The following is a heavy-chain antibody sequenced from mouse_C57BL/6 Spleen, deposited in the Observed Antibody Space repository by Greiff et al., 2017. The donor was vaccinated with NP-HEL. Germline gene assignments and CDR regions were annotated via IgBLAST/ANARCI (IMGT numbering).Heavy chain of an antibody. J-gene: IGHJ2*01. CDR3: TRERGGDFED. V-gene: IGHV5-9-1*02. CDR1: GFTFSSYA. CDR2: ISSGGDYT. Sequence: EVKLVESGEGLVKPGGSLKLSCAASGFTFSSYAMSWVRQTPEQRLEWVAYISSGGDYTYYADTFKGRSTISRDNARNTLYLHRSSLKSEDTAVYYCTRERGGDFEDGGQGTTLTVSS.